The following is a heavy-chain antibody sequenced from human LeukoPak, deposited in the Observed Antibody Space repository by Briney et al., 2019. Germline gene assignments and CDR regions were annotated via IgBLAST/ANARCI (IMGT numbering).Heavy chain of an antibody. CDR1: GYSFSYYW. D-gene: IGHD6-13*01. CDR3: ARMSGIAADGDWFDP. Sequence: GESLKISCKGSGYSFSYYWIGWVRQMPGKGLEWMGIIYPGDSAIRYSPSFQGQVTLSADKPISTAYLQWSSLRASDTAMYYCARMSGIAADGDWFDPWGQGTLVTVSS. CDR2: IYPGDSAI. V-gene: IGHV5-51*04. J-gene: IGHJ5*02.